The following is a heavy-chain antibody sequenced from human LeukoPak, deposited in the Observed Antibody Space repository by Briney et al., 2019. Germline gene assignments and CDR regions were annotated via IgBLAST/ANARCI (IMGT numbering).Heavy chain of an antibody. J-gene: IGHJ3*02. CDR2: IYSGGST. V-gene: IGHV3-53*01. CDR1: GFTVSSNY. CDR3: ASDCGSGVLYAFDI. D-gene: IGHD3-10*01. Sequence: GGSLRLSCAASGFTVSSNYMSWVRQAPGKGLEWVSVIYSGGSTYYADSVKGRFTISRDNSKNTLYLQMNSLRAEDTAVYYCASDCGSGVLYAFDIWGQGTMVTVSS.